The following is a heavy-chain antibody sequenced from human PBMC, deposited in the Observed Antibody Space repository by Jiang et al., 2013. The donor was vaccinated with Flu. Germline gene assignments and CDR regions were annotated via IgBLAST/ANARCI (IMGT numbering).Heavy chain of an antibody. D-gene: IGHD3-22*01. J-gene: IGHJ4*02. CDR2: IIPIFGTA. CDR3: ARGPDRDYYDSSGYRGFDY. V-gene: IGHV1-69*01. CDR1: GGTFSSYA. Sequence: SGAEVKKPGSSVKVSCKASGGTFSSYAISWVRQAPGQGLEWMGGIIPIFGTANYAQKFQGRVTITADESTSTAYMELSSLRSEDTAVYYCARGPDRDYYDSSGYRGFDYWGQGTLVTVSS.